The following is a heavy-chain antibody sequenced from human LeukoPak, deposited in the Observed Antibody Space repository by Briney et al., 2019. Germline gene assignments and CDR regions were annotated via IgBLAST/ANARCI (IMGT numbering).Heavy chain of an antibody. V-gene: IGHV3-30*04. D-gene: IGHD3-16*02. J-gene: IGHJ5*02. CDR3: ARHYREDYVWGSYRSRALGWFDP. CDR2: ISYDGSNK. Sequence: PGGSLRLSCAASGFTFSSYAMHWVRQAPGKGLEWVAVISYDGSNKYYADSVKGRFTISRDNSKNTLYLQMNSLRAEDTAVYYCARHYREDYVWGSYRSRALGWFDPWGQGTLVTVSS. CDR1: GFTFSSYA.